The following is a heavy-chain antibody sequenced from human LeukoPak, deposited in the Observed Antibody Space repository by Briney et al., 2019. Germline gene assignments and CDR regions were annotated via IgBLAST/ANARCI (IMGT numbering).Heavy chain of an antibody. J-gene: IGHJ4*02. CDR1: GFTFGSYV. D-gene: IGHD2-15*01. CDR2: ISGDGGT. Sequence: GGSLTLFCAASGFTFGSYVMSWVRQAPGKGPEWVSAISGDGGTYYADSVKGRFTISRDNSKNTLYLQMNSLGGEDTALYYCARYCGAASCYSGFDYWGQGTLVTVAS. CDR3: ARYCGAASCYSGFDY. V-gene: IGHV3-23*01.